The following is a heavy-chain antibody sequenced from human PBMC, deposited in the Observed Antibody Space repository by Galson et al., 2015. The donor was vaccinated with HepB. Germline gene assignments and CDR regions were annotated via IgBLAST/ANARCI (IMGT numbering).Heavy chain of an antibody. CDR2: ISYDGSNI. CDR1: GFTFSSNG. Sequence: SLRLSCAASGFTFSSNGMHWVRQAPGKGLEWVAVISYDGSNIFYADSVKGRFTISRDNSKNTLYLQLNSLRGEDTAVYYCAKDLGSVQIWAICANWGQGTLVTVSS. V-gene: IGHV3-30*18. D-gene: IGHD5-18*01. J-gene: IGHJ4*02. CDR3: AKDLGSVQIWAICAN.